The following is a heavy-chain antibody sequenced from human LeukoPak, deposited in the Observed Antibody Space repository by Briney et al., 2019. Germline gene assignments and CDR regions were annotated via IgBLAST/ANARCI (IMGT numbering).Heavy chain of an antibody. CDR2: TYYRSKWYY. V-gene: IGHV6-1*01. CDR3: ARDDSGSYYPPFNEHWFDP. J-gene: IGHJ5*02. D-gene: IGHD3-10*01. Sequence: SQTLSLTCAISGDSVSSNSAAWNWIRQSPSRGLEWLGRTYYRSKWYYDYAVSVKSRITINPDTSKNQFSLQLNSVTPEDTAVYYCARDDSGSYYPPFNEHWFDPWGQGTLVTVSS. CDR1: GDSVSSNSAA.